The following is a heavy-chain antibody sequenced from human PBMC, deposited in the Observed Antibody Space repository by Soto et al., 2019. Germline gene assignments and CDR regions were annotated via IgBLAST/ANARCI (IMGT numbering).Heavy chain of an antibody. D-gene: IGHD1-26*01. Sequence: PVGSLRLSCAASGFTFSSYGMHWVRQAPGKGLEWVAVISYDGSNKYYADSVKGRFTISRDNCKNTLYLQMNSLRYEDTAVYYCARLWVVGATSADYWGQGTLVTVSS. CDR2: ISYDGSNK. V-gene: IGHV3-30*03. CDR1: GFTFSSYG. CDR3: ARLWVVGATSADY. J-gene: IGHJ4*02.